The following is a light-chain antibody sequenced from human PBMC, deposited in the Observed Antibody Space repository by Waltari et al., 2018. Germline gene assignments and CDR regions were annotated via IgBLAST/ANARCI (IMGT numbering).Light chain of an antibody. J-gene: IGLJ2*01. CDR3: AAWDDSLNFVV. V-gene: IGLV1-44*01. CDR1: SSNIGSNT. Sequence: QSVLTQPPSASGTPGQRVTISCSGSSSNIGSNTVNWYQQLPGTAPKLLIYSNNQRPSGVPDRFSGAKSGTSASLAISGRQSEDEADYYCAAWDDSLNFVVFGGGTKLTVL. CDR2: SNN.